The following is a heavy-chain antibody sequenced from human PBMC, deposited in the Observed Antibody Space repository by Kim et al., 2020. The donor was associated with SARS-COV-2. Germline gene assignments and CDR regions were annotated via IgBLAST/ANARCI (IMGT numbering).Heavy chain of an antibody. D-gene: IGHD5-18*01. CDR3: ARDRYSYGSNAFDI. J-gene: IGHJ3*02. V-gene: IGHV1-69*01. Sequence: AQKFQGRVTITADESTSTAYMELRSLRSEDKAVYYCARDRYSYGSNAFDIWGQGTMVTVSS.